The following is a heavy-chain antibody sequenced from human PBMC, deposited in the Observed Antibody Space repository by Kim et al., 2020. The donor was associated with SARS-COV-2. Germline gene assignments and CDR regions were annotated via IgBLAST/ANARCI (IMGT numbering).Heavy chain of an antibody. J-gene: IGHJ4*02. CDR1: GYTFTSYY. D-gene: IGHD5-12*01. CDR3: ARDHGRTGYSGYDQDHTIDY. V-gene: IGHV1-46*01. CDR2: INPSGGST. Sequence: ASVKVSCKASGYTFTSYYMHWVRQAPGQGLEWMGIINPSGGSTSYAQKFQGRVTMTRDTSTSTVYMELSSLRSEDTAVYYCARDHGRTGYSGYDQDHTIDYWGQGTLVTVSS.